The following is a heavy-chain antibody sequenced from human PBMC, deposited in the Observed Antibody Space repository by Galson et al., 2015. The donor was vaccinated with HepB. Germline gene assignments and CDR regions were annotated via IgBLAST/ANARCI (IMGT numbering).Heavy chain of an antibody. CDR1: GFPFSSYE. V-gene: IGHV3-21*01. CDR2: ISPTSSYS. CDR3: AREGLVGAEGYYRGMDV. D-gene: IGHD2-15*01. J-gene: IGHJ6*02. Sequence: SLRLSCAASGFPFSSYEMNWVRQAPGKGLEWVSIISPTSSYSYYGASVKGRFTISRDNAKNSLYLQMNSVRADDTAVYYCAREGLVGAEGYYRGMDVWGQGTTVTASS.